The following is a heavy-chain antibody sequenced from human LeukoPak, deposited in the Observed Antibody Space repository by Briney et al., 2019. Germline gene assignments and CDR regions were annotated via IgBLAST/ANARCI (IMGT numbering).Heavy chain of an antibody. J-gene: IGHJ6*03. V-gene: IGHV3-48*04. CDR1: GFTFSSYS. Sequence: PGGSLRLSCAASGFTFSSYSMNWVRQAPGKGLEWVSYISSSGSTIYYADSVKGRFTISRDNAKNSLYLQMNSLRAEDTAVYYCARDRRIWFGEFESDYYYYMDVWGKGTTVTISS. CDR3: ARDRRIWFGEFESDYYYYMDV. D-gene: IGHD3-10*01. CDR2: ISSSGSTI.